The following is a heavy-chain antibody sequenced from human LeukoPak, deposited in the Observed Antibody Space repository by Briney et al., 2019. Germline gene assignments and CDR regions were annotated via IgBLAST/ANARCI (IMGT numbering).Heavy chain of an antibody. V-gene: IGHV3-30-3*01. D-gene: IGHD6-25*01. CDR1: EFTFSSYA. CDR2: ISFDGNNE. Sequence: GGSLRLSCAASEFTFSSYAMHWVRQAPGKGLEWVAAISFDGNNEYYADSVKGRFTISRDNSKNTLYLQMNSLRAEDTAVYYCANIIRKYTSGYYYFDYWGQGTLVTDSS. J-gene: IGHJ4*02. CDR3: ANIIRKYTSGYYYFDY.